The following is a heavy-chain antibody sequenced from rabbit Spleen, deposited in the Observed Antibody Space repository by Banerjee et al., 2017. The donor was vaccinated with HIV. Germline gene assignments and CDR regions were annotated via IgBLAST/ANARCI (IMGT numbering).Heavy chain of an antibody. V-gene: IGHV1S45*01. Sequence: QEQLEETGGGLVKPEGSLTLACKASGFSFSDRDVMCWVRQAPGKGLEWIGYIEPIFGNTYYANWVNGRFTISSHNAQNTLYLQVSSLTAADTATYFCVRDQAGDADYGPYYLNLWGQGTLVTVS. CDR2: IEPIFGNT. D-gene: IGHD2-1*01. CDR1: GFSFSDRDV. J-gene: IGHJ4*01. CDR3: VRDQAGDADYGPYYLNL.